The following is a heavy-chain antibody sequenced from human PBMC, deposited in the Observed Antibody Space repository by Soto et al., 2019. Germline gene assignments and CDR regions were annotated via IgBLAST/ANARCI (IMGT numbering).Heavy chain of an antibody. CDR3: AGSIDP. J-gene: IGHJ5*02. Sequence: QVQLQESGPGLVKPSQTLSLTCTVSGGSISSGGYSWSWIRQHPGKGLEWIGYIYYSGSTYYKPSLTSRFTLAVDTAKSQLSRALSCVIAADTAVYYCAGSIDPWGQGTLVTVSS. CDR1: GGSISSGGYS. CDR2: IYYSGST. V-gene: IGHV4-31*03.